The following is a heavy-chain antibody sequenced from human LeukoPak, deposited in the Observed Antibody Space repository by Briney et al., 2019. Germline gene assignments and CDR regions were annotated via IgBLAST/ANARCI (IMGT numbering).Heavy chain of an antibody. CDR2: ISPYNGNT. J-gene: IGHJ3*02. Sequence: ASVKVSCKATGYTFIIHGISWVRQATGQGLEWMGWISPYNGNTNYAQNLQGRVTMTTDTSTSTVYMELRSLRSDDTAVYYCGRDFMSMIPSAPGIWGQGTKVTVSS. CDR3: GRDFMSMIPSAPGI. CDR1: GYTFIIHG. D-gene: IGHD3-22*01. V-gene: IGHV1-18*01.